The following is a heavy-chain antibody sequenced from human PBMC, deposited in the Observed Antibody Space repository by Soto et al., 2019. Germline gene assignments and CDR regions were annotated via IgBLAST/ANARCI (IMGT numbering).Heavy chain of an antibody. CDR2: INPSGGST. V-gene: IGHV1-46*01. D-gene: IGHD4-4*01. Sequence: GASVKVSCKASGYTFTSYYMHWVRQAPGQGLEWMGIINPSGGSTSYAQKFQGRVTMTRDTSTSTVYMELSSLRSEDTAVYYCARGNIGYSNYDLSYYYCYGMDVWGQGTTVTVSS. CDR3: ARGNIGYSNYDLSYYYCYGMDV. CDR1: GYTFTSYY. J-gene: IGHJ6*02.